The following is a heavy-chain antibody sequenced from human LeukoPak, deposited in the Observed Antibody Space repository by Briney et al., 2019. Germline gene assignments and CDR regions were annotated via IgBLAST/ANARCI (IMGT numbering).Heavy chain of an antibody. V-gene: IGHV1-18*01. J-gene: IGHJ5*02. CDR3: ARDGRLKGFGELSEGDWFDP. CDR2: ISAYNGHT. CDR1: GYTFASYG. D-gene: IGHD3-10*01. Sequence: ASVKVSCKASGYTFASYGISWVRQAPGQGLEWMGWISAYNGHTNYAQKLQGRVTMTTDTSTGTAYMELRSLRSDDTAVYYCARDGRLKGFGELSEGDWFDPWGQGTLVTVSS.